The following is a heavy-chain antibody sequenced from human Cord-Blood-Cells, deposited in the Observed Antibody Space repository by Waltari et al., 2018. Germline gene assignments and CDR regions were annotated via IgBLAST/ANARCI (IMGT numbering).Heavy chain of an antibody. CDR1: GYTFTGYY. CDR2: INPNSGGT. V-gene: IGHV1-2*02. Sequence: QVQLVQSGAEVKKPGASVKVSCKASGYTFTGYYMHWVRQAPGQGLEWMGWINPNSGGTNYAQKFQGRVTMTRDTSISTAYMELSRLRSDDTAVYYCARAAYCSSTSCYYFDYWGQGTLVTVSS. D-gene: IGHD2-2*01. J-gene: IGHJ4*02. CDR3: ARAAYCSSTSCYYFDY.